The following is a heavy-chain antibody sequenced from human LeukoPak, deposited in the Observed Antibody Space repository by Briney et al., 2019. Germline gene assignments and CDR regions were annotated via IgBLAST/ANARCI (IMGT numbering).Heavy chain of an antibody. J-gene: IGHJ6*03. V-gene: IGHV6-1*01. CDR1: GDSVSSNSAA. CDR3: ARDRNDILTGHTGFGYYYYYYMDV. Sequence: SQTLSLTCAISGDSVSSNSAAWNSIRQSPSRGLEWLGRTYYRSKWYNDYAVSVKSRITINPDTSKNQFSLQLNSVTPEDTAVYYCARDRNDILTGHTGFGYYYYYYMDVWGKGTTITVSS. CDR2: TYYRSKWYN. D-gene: IGHD3-9*01.